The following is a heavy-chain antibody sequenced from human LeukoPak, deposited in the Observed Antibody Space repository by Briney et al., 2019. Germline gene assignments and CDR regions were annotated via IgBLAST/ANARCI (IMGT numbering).Heavy chain of an antibody. V-gene: IGHV1-69*13. CDR3: ARPPPYYDFWRGYYGYFDY. CDR2: IIPIFGTA. CDR1: GGTFSSYA. J-gene: IGHJ4*02. D-gene: IGHD3-3*01. Sequence: ASVKVSCKASGGTFSSYAISWVRQAPGQGLEWMGGIIPIFGTANYAQKLQGRVTITADESTSTAYMELSSLRSEDTGVYYCARPPPYYDFWRGYYGYFDYWGQGTLVTVSS.